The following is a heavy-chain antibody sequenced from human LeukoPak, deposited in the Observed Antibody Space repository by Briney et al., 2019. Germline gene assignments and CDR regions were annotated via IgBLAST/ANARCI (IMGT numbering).Heavy chain of an antibody. CDR1: GGSISSYY. D-gene: IGHD5-12*01. CDR2: IYYSGST. J-gene: IGHJ4*02. V-gene: IGHV4-59*08. Sequence: SETLSLTCTVFGGSISSYYWSWIRQPPGKGLEWIGYIYYSGSTNYNPSLKSRVTISVDTSKNQFSLKLSSVTAADTAVYYCARHRGTDSGYDPFDYWGQGTLVTVSS. CDR3: ARHRGTDSGYDPFDY.